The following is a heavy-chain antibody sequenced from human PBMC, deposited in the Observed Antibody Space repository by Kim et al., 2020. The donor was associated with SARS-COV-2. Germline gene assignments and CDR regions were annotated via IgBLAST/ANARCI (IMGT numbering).Heavy chain of an antibody. CDR2: ISSSSSYI. CDR3: ARDSLYYYDSSGYYYDY. V-gene: IGHV3-21*01. J-gene: IGHJ4*02. D-gene: IGHD3-22*01. CDR1: GFTFSSYS. Sequence: GGSLRLSCAASGFTFSSYSMNWVRQAPGKGLEWVSSISSSSSYIYYADSVKGRFTISRDNAKNSLYLQMNSLRAEDTAVYYCARDSLYYYDSSGYYYDYWGQGTLVTVSS.